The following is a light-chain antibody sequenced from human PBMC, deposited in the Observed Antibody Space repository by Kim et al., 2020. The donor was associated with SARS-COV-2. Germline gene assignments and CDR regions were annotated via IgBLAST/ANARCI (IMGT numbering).Light chain of an antibody. CDR3: QKYDDAPLT. Sequence: QLPPSPSSLSASVGDRVTITCRASQGISNYLAWYQQRPGKVPKLLIYAASTLHSGVPSRFSGSRSGTDFTLTISSLQPEDVATYYCQKYDDAPLTFGGGTKVEIK. J-gene: IGKJ4*01. V-gene: IGKV1-27*01. CDR2: AAS. CDR1: QGISNY.